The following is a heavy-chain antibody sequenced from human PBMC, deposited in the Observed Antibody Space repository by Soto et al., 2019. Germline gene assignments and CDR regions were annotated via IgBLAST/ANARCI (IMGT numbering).Heavy chain of an antibody. CDR2: ISSSSSTI. V-gene: IGHV3-48*02. Sequence: EVQLVESGGGLVQPGGSLRLSCAASGFIFSTYNMNWVRQAPGQGLEWVSYISSSSSTIYYADSVKGRFTISRDNAKNSLYLQMNSLRDEDTAVYYCARNAYGSSGSFHYWGQGTLVTVSS. CDR3: ARNAYGSSGSFHY. D-gene: IGHD3-22*01. J-gene: IGHJ4*02. CDR1: GFIFSTYN.